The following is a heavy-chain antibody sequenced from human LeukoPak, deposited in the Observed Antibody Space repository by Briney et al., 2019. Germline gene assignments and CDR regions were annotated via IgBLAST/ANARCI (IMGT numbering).Heavy chain of an antibody. CDR3: ARDHMSVTMIVTMPEWFDP. D-gene: IGHD3-22*01. J-gene: IGHJ5*02. Sequence: SETLSLTCTVSGGSISSGDYYWSWIRQPPGKGLEWIGYIYYSGSTYYNPSLKSRVTTSVDTSKNQFSLKLSSVTAADTAVYYCARDHMSVTMIVTMPEWFDPWGQGTLVTVSS. CDR2: IYYSGST. CDR1: GGSISSGDYY. V-gene: IGHV4-30-4*01.